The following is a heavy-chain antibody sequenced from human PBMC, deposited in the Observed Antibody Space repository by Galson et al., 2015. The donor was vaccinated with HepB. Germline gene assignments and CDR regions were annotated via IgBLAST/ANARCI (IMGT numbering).Heavy chain of an antibody. V-gene: IGHV3-23*01. CDR2: MSSSGAI. CDR1: GLTFSTYG. D-gene: IGHD6-19*01. CDR3: ATTGWLSEF. J-gene: IGHJ4*02. Sequence: SLRLSCAVSGLTFSTYGITWVRQAPGKVLEWVSGMSSSGAIFYADSVKGRFTFSGDNSKNTVYLQMSSLRVEDTALYYCATTGWLSEFWGRGTLVTVSS.